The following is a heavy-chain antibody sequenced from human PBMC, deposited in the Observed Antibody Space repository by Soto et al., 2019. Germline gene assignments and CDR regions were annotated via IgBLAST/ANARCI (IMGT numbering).Heavy chain of an antibody. D-gene: IGHD6-25*01. CDR3: AAQGYSSARWFDP. V-gene: IGHV3-21*01. J-gene: IGHJ5*02. Sequence: EVQLVESGGGLVKPGGSLRLSCAASGFTFSSYSMNWVRQAPGKGLEWVSSISSSSSYIYYADSVKSRFTISRDNAKNSLYLQMNSLRAEDTAVYYCAAQGYSSARWFDPWGQGTLVTVSS. CDR2: ISSSSSYI. CDR1: GFTFSSYS.